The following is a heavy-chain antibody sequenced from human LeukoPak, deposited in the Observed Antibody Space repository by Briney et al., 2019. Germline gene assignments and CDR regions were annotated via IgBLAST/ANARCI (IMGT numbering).Heavy chain of an antibody. D-gene: IGHD2-2*01. Sequence: SETLSLTRTVSGASVRSHYWSWIRQPPGKGLEWIGNVFHNGDSSFAPSLTSRVTMSVDTSKNQFSLNLSSVTAADTAVYCASKPIVPASQGHYFDTWGQGILVTVSS. J-gene: IGHJ5*02. CDR1: GASVRSHY. CDR2: VFHNGDS. V-gene: IGHV4-59*02. CDR3: SKPIVPASQGHYFDT.